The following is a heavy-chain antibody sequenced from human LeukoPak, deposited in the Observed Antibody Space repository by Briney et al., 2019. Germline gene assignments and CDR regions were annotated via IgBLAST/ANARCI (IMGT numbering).Heavy chain of an antibody. CDR3: AKDHGYSGSYYEGYFDY. Sequence: GGSPRFSCAASGFTFSSYGMHWVRQAPGKGLEWVAVISYDGSNKYYADSVKGRFTISRDNSKNTLYLQMNSLRAEDTAVYYCAKDHGYSGSYYEGYFDYWSQGTLVTVSS. D-gene: IGHD1-26*01. J-gene: IGHJ4*02. V-gene: IGHV3-30*18. CDR2: ISYDGSNK. CDR1: GFTFSSYG.